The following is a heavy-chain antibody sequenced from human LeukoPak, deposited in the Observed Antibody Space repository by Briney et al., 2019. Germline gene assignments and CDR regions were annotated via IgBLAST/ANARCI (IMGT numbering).Heavy chain of an antibody. D-gene: IGHD6-19*01. J-gene: IGHJ4*02. Sequence: SETLSLTCTVSGGSISSYYWGWIRQPPGKGLEWIGYIYYSGSTNYNPSLKSRVTISVDTSKNHFPLKLSSVTAADTAVYYCARGYTSGWYDYWGQGTLVTVSS. CDR2: IYYSGST. CDR1: GGSISSYY. V-gene: IGHV4-59*01. CDR3: ARGYTSGWYDY.